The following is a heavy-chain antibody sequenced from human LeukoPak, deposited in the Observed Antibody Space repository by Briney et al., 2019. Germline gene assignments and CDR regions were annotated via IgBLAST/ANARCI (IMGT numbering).Heavy chain of an antibody. D-gene: IGHD3-3*01. CDR1: GFTFSTYW. V-gene: IGHV3-7*01. J-gene: IGHJ4*02. CDR3: ARELPNDFWSGPGFGY. Sequence: GGSLRLSCAASGFTFSTYWMSWVRQAPGKGLEWVANIKQGGSETYYVDSVKGRFTISRDNAKNSLYLQVNSLRAEDTAVYYCARELPNDFWSGPGFGYWGQGTLVTVSS. CDR2: IKQGGSET.